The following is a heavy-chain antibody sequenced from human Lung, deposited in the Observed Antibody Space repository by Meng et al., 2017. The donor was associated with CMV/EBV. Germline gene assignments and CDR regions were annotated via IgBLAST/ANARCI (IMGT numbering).Heavy chain of an antibody. CDR1: GDSISSGECV. Sequence: QVLLHESGPGLVKPSQTLSLTCTVSGDSISSGECVWSWIRQPPGKGLELIGYMDYRGSTFYNPSLKSRVTISVDTSKNQFSLKLSSVTAADTAVYFCARGELLWDYWGQGTLVTVSS. CDR3: ARGELLWDY. V-gene: IGHV4-30-4*01. CDR2: MDYRGST. J-gene: IGHJ4*02. D-gene: IGHD2-2*01.